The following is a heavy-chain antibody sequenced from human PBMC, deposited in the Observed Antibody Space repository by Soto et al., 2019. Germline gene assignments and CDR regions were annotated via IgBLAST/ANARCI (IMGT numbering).Heavy chain of an antibody. Sequence: ESLKISWKGSGYIFTSSWISWVRQMPGKGLEWMGRIDPSDSYTNYSPSFQGHVTISADRSISTAYLQWSGLKASDTAMYYCARLEVYYHMDVWGQGTTVTVSS. J-gene: IGHJ6*02. CDR1: GYIFTSSW. CDR2: IDPSDSYT. V-gene: IGHV5-10-1*01. CDR3: ARLEVYYHMDV.